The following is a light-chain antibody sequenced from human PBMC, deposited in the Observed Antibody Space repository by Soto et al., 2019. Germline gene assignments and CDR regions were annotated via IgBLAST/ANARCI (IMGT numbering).Light chain of an antibody. CDR1: QSVSSSY. Sequence: EIVLTQSPGTLSLSPGERATLSCRASQSVSSSYLAWYQQKPGQAPRLLIYGASSRATGIPDRFSGSGSGTAFTITISRLEPEDFAVYYCQQYGSSWKFGQGNKVEIK. CDR2: GAS. J-gene: IGKJ1*01. V-gene: IGKV3-20*01. CDR3: QQYGSSWK.